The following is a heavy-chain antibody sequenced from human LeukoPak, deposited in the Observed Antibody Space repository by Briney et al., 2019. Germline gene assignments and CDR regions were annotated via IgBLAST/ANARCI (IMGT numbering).Heavy chain of an antibody. V-gene: IGHV5-51*01. Sequence: GESLKISCKGSGYSFTSYWIDWVRQMPGKGLEWMGIIYPGDSDTRYSPSFQGQVTISADKSNSTAYLQWSSLKASDTAMYYCARRVAAAGSHWFDPWGQGTLATVSS. CDR1: GYSFTSYW. D-gene: IGHD6-13*01. J-gene: IGHJ5*02. CDR2: IYPGDSDT. CDR3: ARRVAAAGSHWFDP.